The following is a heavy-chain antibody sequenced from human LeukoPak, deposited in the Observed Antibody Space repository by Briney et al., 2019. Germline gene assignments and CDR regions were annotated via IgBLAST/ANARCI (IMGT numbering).Heavy chain of an antibody. D-gene: IGHD2-2*01. J-gene: IGHJ4*02. CDR2: ISAYHGNT. CDR3: ARKRWSSTSLGYFDY. CDR1: GYTFTSYG. V-gene: IGHV1-18*01. Sequence: ASVKVSCKASGYTFTSYGISWVRQAPGQGLEWMGWISAYHGNTNYAQKLQGRDTMTTDTSTSTAYMELRSLRSDDTAVYYCARKRWSSTSLGYFDYWGQGTLVTVSS.